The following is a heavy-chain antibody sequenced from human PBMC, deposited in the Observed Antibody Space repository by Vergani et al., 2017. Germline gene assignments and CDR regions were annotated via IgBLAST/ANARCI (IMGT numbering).Heavy chain of an antibody. CDR2: ISWNSGSI. CDR3: ASDPDTAMTFDI. Sequence: EVQLVESGGGLVQPGRSLRLSCAASGFTFDDYAMHWVRQAPGKGLEWVSGISWNSGSIGYADSVKGRFTISRDNSKNTLYLQMNSLRAEDTAVYYCASDPDTAMTFDIWGQGTMVTVSS. J-gene: IGHJ3*02. D-gene: IGHD5-18*01. CDR1: GFTFDDYA. V-gene: IGHV3-9*01.